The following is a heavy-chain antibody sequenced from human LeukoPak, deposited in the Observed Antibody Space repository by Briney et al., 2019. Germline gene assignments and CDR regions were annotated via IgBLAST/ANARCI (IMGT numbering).Heavy chain of an antibody. J-gene: IGHJ4*02. CDR2: ISSSGSTI. V-gene: IGHV3-11*01. CDR1: GFTFSDSY. CDR3: ARGKYSFDY. Sequence: NPGGSLRLSCAASGFTFSDSYMSWIRQAPGKGLEYISYISSSGSTIYYADSVKGRFTLYRDNAKNSLSLEMNSLRAEDTAVYYCARGKYSFDYWGQGTLVTVSS.